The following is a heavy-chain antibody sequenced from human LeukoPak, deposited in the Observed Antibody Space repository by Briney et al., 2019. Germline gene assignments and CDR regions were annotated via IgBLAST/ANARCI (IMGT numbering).Heavy chain of an antibody. D-gene: IGHD3-16*01. CDR3: ARTPPGGDVDH. CDR2: INPNSGNT. V-gene: IGHV1-8*01. J-gene: IGHJ4*02. CDR1: GYTFTSSD. Sequence: ASVKVSCKASGYTFTSSDINWLRQATGQGLEWMGWINPNSGNTGYAQKFQVRVTITRNTPISTAYMELSSLRSEDTAVYYCARTPPGGDVDHWGQGTLVTVSS.